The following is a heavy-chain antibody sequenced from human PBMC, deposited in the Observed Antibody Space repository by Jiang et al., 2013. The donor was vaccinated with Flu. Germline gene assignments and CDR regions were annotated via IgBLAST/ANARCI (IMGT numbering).Heavy chain of an antibody. Sequence: QTLSLTCAISGDSVSTNSAAWNWIRQSPSRGLEWLGRTFYRSKWYNDYAVSVKSRITINPDTSKNQFSLQLNSVTPEDTAVYYCARDMGGDPYNYYYGMDVWGQGTTVIVSS. CDR1: GDSVSTNSAA. V-gene: IGHV6-1*01. J-gene: IGHJ6*02. CDR3: ARDMGGDPYNYYYGMDV. CDR2: TFYRSKWYN. D-gene: IGHD2-21*01.